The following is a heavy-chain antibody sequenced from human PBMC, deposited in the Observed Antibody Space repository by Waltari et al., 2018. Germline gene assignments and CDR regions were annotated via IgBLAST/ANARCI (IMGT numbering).Heavy chain of an antibody. V-gene: IGHV4-38-2*01. CDR3: ASRVATIGHDACDI. D-gene: IGHD5-12*01. Sequence: QVQLQESGPGLVKPSETLSLTCAVSGYSISSGYYWGWIRQPPGKGLEWIGSIYHSGSTYYNPSLKSRVTISVDTSKNQFSLKLSSVTAADTAVYYCASRVATIGHDACDIWGQGTMVIVSS. CDR2: IYHSGST. CDR1: GYSISSGYY. J-gene: IGHJ3*02.